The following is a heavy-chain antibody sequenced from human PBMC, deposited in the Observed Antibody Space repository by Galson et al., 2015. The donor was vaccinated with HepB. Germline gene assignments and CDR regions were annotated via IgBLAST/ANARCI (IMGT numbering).Heavy chain of an antibody. Sequence: SLRLSCAASGFTFSSYAMSWVRQAPGKGLEWVSSFSGSGSSTSYTDAYTDSVKGRFTISRDNSKNILYLQMNSLTAEDTATYYCAKQVVVAGTPLFDYWGQGTLVTVSS. J-gene: IGHJ4*02. V-gene: IGHV3-23*01. CDR2: FSGSGSST. CDR3: AKQVVVAGTPLFDY. CDR1: GFTFSSYA. D-gene: IGHD6-13*01.